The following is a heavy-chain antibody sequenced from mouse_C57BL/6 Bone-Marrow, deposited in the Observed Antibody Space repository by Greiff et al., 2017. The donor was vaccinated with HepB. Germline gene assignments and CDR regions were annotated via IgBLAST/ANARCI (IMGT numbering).Heavy chain of an antibody. CDR3: ARGMRLRRAWFAY. CDR2: IYPRSGNT. Sequence: QVQLKESGAELARPGASVKLSCKASGYTFTSYGISWVKQRTGQGLEWIGEIYPRSGNTYYNEKFKGKATLTADKSSSTAYMELRSLTSEDSAVYFCARGMRLRRAWFAYWGQGTLVTVSA. D-gene: IGHD2-4*01. J-gene: IGHJ3*01. V-gene: IGHV1-81*01. CDR1: GYTFTSYG.